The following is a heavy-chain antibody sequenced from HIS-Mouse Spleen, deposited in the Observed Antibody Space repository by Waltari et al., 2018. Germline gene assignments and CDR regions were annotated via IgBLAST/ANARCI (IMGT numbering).Heavy chain of an antibody. Sequence: QLQLQESGPGLVKPSETLSLTCTVSGGSISSSSYYWGWIRQPPGKGLEWIGSIYYGGSTSYNPSLKRRVTISVDTSKNQFSLKLSSVTAADTAVYYCAREIPYSSSWYDWYFDLWGRGTLVTVSS. V-gene: IGHV4-39*07. CDR2: IYYGGST. CDR3: AREIPYSSSWYDWYFDL. CDR1: GGSISSSSYY. D-gene: IGHD6-13*01. J-gene: IGHJ2*01.